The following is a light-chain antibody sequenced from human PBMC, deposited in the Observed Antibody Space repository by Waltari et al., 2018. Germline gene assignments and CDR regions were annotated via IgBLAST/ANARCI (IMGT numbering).Light chain of an antibody. J-gene: IGKJ1*01. Sequence: DIQMTQSPSSLSASVGDRVSITCQASQDIGDYLNWYQQKPGRAPNLLIHDASNLETGVPSRFSGSGSGTDFTFTINSLHPEDFATYYCQQTYSTPWTFGQGTKVEIK. CDR3: QQTYSTPWT. V-gene: IGKV1-33*01. CDR2: DAS. CDR1: QDIGDY.